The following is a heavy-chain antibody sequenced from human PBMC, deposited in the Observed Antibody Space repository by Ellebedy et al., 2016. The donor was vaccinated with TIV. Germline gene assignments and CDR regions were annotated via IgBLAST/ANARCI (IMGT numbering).Heavy chain of an antibody. J-gene: IGHJ4*02. D-gene: IGHD2-8*01. CDR2: ISSSSSTI. CDR3: ARDLMTFDY. CDR1: GFTFSSYS. Sequence: GESLKISXAASGFTFSSYSMNWVRQAPGKGLEWVSYISSSSSTIYYADSVKGRFTISRDNAKNSLYLQMNSLRAEDTAVYYCARDLMTFDYWGQGTLVTVSS. V-gene: IGHV3-48*04.